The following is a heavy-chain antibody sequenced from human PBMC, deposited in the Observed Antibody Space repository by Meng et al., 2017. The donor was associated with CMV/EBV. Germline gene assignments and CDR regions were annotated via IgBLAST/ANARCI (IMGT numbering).Heavy chain of an antibody. J-gene: IGHJ3*02. Sequence: GESLKISCAASGFTFSSYWMHWVRQAPGKGLVWVSRINSDGSSTSYADSVKGRFTISRDNAKNSLYLQMNNLRAEDTAVYYCAREGKKGPALDIWGQGTMVTVSS. V-gene: IGHV3-74*01. CDR3: AREGKKGPALDI. CDR1: GFTFSSYW. CDR2: INSDGSST.